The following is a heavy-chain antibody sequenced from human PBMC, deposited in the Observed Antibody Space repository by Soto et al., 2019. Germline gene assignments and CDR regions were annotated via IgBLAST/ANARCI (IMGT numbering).Heavy chain of an antibody. CDR2: ISSSSSYI. Sequence: GGPLRLSCAASGFTFSSYSMNWVRQAPGKGLEWVSSISSSSSYIYYADSVKGRFTISRDNAKNSLYLQMNSLRAEDTAVYYCARANIRYGPDYWGQGTLVTVSS. CDR3: ARANIRYGPDY. CDR1: GFTFSSYS. D-gene: IGHD5-18*01. J-gene: IGHJ4*02. V-gene: IGHV3-21*01.